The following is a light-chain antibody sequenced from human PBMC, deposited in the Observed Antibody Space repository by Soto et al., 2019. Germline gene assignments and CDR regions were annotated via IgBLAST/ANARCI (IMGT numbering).Light chain of an antibody. CDR3: QQYAGSPRT. CDR1: QSVSSY. CDR2: DAS. V-gene: IGKV3-20*01. Sequence: EVVMTQSPATLSVSPGERATLSCRASQSVSSYLAWYQQKPGQAPRLLIYDASNRATGIPARFSGSGSGTDFTLTINRVEPEDFAVYFCQQYAGSPRTFGQGTTGDIK. J-gene: IGKJ1*01.